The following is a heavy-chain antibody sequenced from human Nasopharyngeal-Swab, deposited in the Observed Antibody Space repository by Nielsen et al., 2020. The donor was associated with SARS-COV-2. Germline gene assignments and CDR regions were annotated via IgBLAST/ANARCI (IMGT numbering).Heavy chain of an antibody. Sequence: SETLSLTCTVSGDSISSSSYYWGWIRQPPGKGLEWIGSMYYSGSTYYNASLKSRVTISVDTSKNQFSLKLSSVTAADTAVYYCTRGGSYFTSGMDVWGQGTTVTVSS. CDR1: GDSISSSSYY. CDR3: TRGGSYFTSGMDV. V-gene: IGHV4-39*01. J-gene: IGHJ6*02. CDR2: MYYSGST. D-gene: IGHD1-26*01.